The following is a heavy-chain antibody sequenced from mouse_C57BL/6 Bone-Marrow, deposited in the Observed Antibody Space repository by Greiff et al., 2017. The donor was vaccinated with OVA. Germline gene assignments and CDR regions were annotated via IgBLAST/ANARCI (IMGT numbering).Heavy chain of an antibody. D-gene: IGHD2-2*01. Sequence: VQLVESGAELARPGASVKLSCKASGYTFTSYGISWVKQRTGQGLEWIGEIYPRSGNTYYNEKFKGKATLTADKSSSTAYMELRSLTSEDSAVYFCARRGLHAMDYWGQGTSVTVSS. V-gene: IGHV1-81*01. CDR1: GYTFTSYG. CDR2: IYPRSGNT. J-gene: IGHJ4*01. CDR3: ARRGLHAMDY.